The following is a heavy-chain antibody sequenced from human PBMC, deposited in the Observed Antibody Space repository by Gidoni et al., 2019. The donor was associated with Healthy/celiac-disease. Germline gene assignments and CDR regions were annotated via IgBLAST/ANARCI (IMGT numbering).Heavy chain of an antibody. CDR1: GFTSISYA. D-gene: IGHD6-13*01. Sequence: VQLLESGGGLVQPGGSLRLPCSASGFTSISYAMSWVRQAPGKGLEWVSAISGSGGSTYYADSVKGRFTISRDNSKNTLYLQMNSLRAEDTAVYYCAKDRQQLAREGAFDIWGQGTMVTVSS. CDR3: AKDRQQLAREGAFDI. J-gene: IGHJ3*02. CDR2: ISGSGGST. V-gene: IGHV3-23*01.